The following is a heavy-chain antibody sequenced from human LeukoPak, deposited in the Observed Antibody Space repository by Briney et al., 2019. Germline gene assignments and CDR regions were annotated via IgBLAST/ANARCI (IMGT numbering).Heavy chain of an antibody. D-gene: IGHD3-3*01. V-gene: IGHV3-15*01. Sequence: GGSLRLSCAASGFTFSNAWMSWVHQAPGKGLEWVGRIKSKTDGGTTDYAAPVKGRFTISRDDSKNTLYLQMNSLKTEDTAVYYCTTDPRFLEWLSEYNWFDPWGQGTLVTVSS. J-gene: IGHJ5*02. CDR2: IKSKTDGGTT. CDR3: TTDPRFLEWLSEYNWFDP. CDR1: GFTFSNAW.